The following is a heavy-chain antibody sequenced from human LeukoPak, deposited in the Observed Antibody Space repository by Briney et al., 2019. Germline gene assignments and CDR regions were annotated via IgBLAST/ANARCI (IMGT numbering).Heavy chain of an antibody. CDR3: GRKGIQLWLGGVGDWFDP. CDR1: GFTFSSYA. V-gene: IGHV3-30-3*01. D-gene: IGHD5-18*01. J-gene: IGHJ5*02. Sequence: PGRSLRLSRAASGFTFSSYAMHWVRQAPGKGLEWVAIISYDGSNKYYADSVKGRFTISRDNSQNTLYLQMNSLRAEDTAVYYCGRKGIQLWLGGVGDWFDPWGQGTLVTVSS. CDR2: ISYDGSNK.